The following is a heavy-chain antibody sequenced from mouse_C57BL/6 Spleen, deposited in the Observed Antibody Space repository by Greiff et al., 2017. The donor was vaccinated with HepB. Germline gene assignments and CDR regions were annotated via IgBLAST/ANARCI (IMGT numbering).Heavy chain of an antibody. CDR3: ARPYYYGSSYGRGAMDY. CDR2: IYTGDGDT. V-gene: IGHV1-80*01. Sequence: VQLQQSGAELVKPGASVKISCKASGYAFSSYWMNWVKQRPGKGLEWIGQIYTGDGDTNYNGNLEGKATMTSDKSSSTAYLQLRSLTSEDSAVYFCARPYYYGSSYGRGAMDYWGQGTSVTVSS. D-gene: IGHD1-1*01. CDR1: GYAFSSYW. J-gene: IGHJ4*01.